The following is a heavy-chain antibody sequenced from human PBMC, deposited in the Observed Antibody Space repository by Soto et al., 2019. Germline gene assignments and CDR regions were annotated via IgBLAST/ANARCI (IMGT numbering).Heavy chain of an antibody. V-gene: IGHV1-69*01. CDR1: GGTFSSYA. CDR2: IIPISGTA. Sequence: QVQLVQSGAEVKKPGSSVKVSCKASGGTFSSYAISWVRQTPGQGREWMGGIIPISGTANYAQKFQGRVTITADESTSTAYMELSSLRSEDTAVYYCARDLNYYDSSGYPYWGQGTLVTVSS. CDR3: ARDLNYYDSSGYPY. J-gene: IGHJ4*02. D-gene: IGHD3-22*01.